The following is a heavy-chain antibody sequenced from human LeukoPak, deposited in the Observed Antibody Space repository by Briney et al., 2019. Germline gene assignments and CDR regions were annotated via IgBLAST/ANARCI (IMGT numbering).Heavy chain of an antibody. CDR2: IYYGGST. CDR1: GGSISSGGYY. V-gene: IGHV4-31*03. J-gene: IGHJ5*02. CDR3: AREEGPSDCSTTSCP. D-gene: IGHD2-2*01. Sequence: PSETLSLTCTVSGGSISSGGYYWSWIRQHPGKGLEWIGYIYYGGSTYYNPSLKSRVTISVDTSKNQFSLKLSSVTAADTAVYYCAREEGPSDCSTTSCPWGQGTLVTVSS.